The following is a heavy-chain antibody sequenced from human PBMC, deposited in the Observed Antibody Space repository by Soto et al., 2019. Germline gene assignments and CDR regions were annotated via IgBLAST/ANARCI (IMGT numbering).Heavy chain of an antibody. D-gene: IGHD2-8*02. Sequence: GGSLRLSCAVSGFTFGNSGMSWVRQAPGKGLEWVANIKQDGSEKYYGDSVKGRFTISRDNVKNSLYLQLNSLRAEDTAVYYCARGLLTFDYWGQGTLVTVSS. CDR1: GFTFGNSG. CDR3: ARGLLTFDY. V-gene: IGHV3-7*01. J-gene: IGHJ4*02. CDR2: IKQDGSEK.